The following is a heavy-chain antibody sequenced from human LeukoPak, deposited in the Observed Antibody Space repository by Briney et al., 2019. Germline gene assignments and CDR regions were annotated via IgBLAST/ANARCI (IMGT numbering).Heavy chain of an antibody. CDR1: GFTFSSYG. J-gene: IGHJ4*02. CDR2: IWYDGSNK. D-gene: IGHD2/OR15-2a*01. Sequence: GGSLGLSCAASGFTFSSYGMHWVRQAPGKGLEWVALIWYDGSNKYYTDSVKGRLTISRDNSKNTLYLQMNSLRAEDTAIYYCAREGPRGNSQFDYWGQGTLVTVSS. V-gene: IGHV3-33*01. CDR3: AREGPRGNSQFDY.